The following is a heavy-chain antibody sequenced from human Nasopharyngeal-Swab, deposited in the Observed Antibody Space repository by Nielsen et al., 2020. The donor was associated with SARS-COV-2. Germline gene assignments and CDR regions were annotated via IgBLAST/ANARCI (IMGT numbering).Heavy chain of an antibody. J-gene: IGHJ6*02. CDR3: AKGGAGYYYGSGSYPYYYYYGMDV. V-gene: IGHV3-9*01. D-gene: IGHD3-10*01. CDR2: ISWNSGSI. Sequence: GGSLRLSCAASGFTFDDYAMHWVRQAPGKGLEWVSGISWNSGSIGYADSAKGRFTISRDNAKNSLYLQMNSLRAEDTALYYCAKGGAGYYYGSGSYPYYYYYGMDVWGQGTTVTVSS. CDR1: GFTFDDYA.